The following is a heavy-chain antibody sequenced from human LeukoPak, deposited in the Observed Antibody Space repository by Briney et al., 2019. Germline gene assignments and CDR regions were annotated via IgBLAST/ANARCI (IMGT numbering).Heavy chain of an antibody. CDR1: GGTFSSYA. CDR3: ASQGVSDYGGNSGAFDI. D-gene: IGHD4-23*01. J-gene: IGHJ3*02. CDR2: IIPIFGTA. V-gene: IGHV1-69*13. Sequence: GASVKVSCKASGGTFSSYAISWVRQAPGQGLEWMGGIIPIFGTANYAQKFQGRVTITADESTSTAYMELSSLRSEDTAVYYCASQGVSDYGGNSGAFDIWGQGTMVTVSS.